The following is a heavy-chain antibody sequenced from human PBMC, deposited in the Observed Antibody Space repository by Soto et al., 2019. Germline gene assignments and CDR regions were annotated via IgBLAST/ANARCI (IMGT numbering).Heavy chain of an antibody. CDR2: IIPIFGTA. CDR1: GGTFSSYA. D-gene: IGHD5-12*01. J-gene: IGHJ4*02. V-gene: IGHV1-69*13. Sequence: GASVKVSCKASGGTFSSYAISWVRQAPGQGLEWMGGIIPIFGTANYAQKFQGRVTITADESTSTAYMELSSLRSEDTAVYYCASSRVEMATIYPVDYWGQGTLVTVSS. CDR3: ASSRVEMATIYPVDY.